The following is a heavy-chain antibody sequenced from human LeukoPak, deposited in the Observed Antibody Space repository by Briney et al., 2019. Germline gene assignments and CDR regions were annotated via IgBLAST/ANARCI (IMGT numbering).Heavy chain of an antibody. CDR2: ISAYNGNT. CDR1: GYTFTSYG. J-gene: IGHJ4*02. Sequence: ASVKVSCKASGYTFTSYGISWVRQAPGQGLEWMGWISAYNGNTNYAQKLQGRVTMTTDTSTSTAYMELRSLRSDDTAVYYCATSSSSWYYFDYWGQGTLSPSPQ. V-gene: IGHV1-18*04. CDR3: ATSSSSWYYFDY. D-gene: IGHD6-13*01.